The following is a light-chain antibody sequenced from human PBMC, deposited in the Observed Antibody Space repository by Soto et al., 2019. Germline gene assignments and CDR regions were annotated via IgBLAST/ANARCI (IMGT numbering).Light chain of an antibody. CDR1: QSISSY. J-gene: IGKJ2*02. Sequence: DIQMTQSQSSLSASVGDRVTITCRASQSISSYLNWYQQKPGKAPKLLIYAASSLQSGVPSRFSGSGSGTDFTLTISSLQPEDFATYYCQQSYSTPPCTFGQGTKREIK. CDR2: AAS. CDR3: QQSYSTPPCT. V-gene: IGKV1-39*01.